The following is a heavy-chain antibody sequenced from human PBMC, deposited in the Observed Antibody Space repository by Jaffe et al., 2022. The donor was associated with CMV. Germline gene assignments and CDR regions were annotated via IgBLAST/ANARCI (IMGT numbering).Heavy chain of an antibody. CDR1: DGSFSAYY. V-gene: IGHV4-34*02. CDR2: INDSGST. Sequence: QVQLQQWGAGLLKPSETLSLTCVVHDGSFSAYYWSWIRQAPGKGLEWIGEINDSGSTNYNPSLKSRVTVLIDTSKNQFSLELTSVTAADTAVYYCARVYTNSFDYWGQGTLVTVSS. CDR3: ARVYTNSFDY. D-gene: IGHD2-2*02. J-gene: IGHJ4*02.